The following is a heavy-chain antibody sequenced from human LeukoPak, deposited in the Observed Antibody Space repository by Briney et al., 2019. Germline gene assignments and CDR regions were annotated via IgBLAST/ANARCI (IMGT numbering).Heavy chain of an antibody. CDR2: ISGSGGST. CDR1: GFTFSSYA. Sequence: GGSLRLSCAASGFTFSSYAMSWVRQAPGKGLEWVSAISGSGGSTYYADSVKGRFTISRDNSKNTLYLQMNSLRAEDTAVYYCAKDHRAYYDSSGYYPGAFDIWGQGTMVTVSS. J-gene: IGHJ3*02. V-gene: IGHV3-23*01. D-gene: IGHD3-22*01. CDR3: AKDHRAYYDSSGYYPGAFDI.